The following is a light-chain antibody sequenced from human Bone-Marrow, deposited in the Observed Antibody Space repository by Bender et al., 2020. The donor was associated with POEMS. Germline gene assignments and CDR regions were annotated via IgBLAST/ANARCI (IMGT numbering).Light chain of an antibody. CDR2: EVT. CDR3: CSYAVGRSYV. Sequence: QSALTQPPSASGSPGQSVTISCTGTSSDVGGYNYVSWYQQHPGEAPKLMIYEVTKRPSGVPDRFSGSKSGNTASLTVSGLQADDEAEYYCCSYAVGRSYVFGTGTKVTVL. V-gene: IGLV2-8*01. CDR1: SSDVGGYNY. J-gene: IGLJ1*01.